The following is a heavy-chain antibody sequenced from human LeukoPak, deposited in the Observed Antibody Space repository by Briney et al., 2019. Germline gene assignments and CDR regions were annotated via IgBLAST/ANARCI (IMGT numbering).Heavy chain of an antibody. CDR1: GGSISSGTYY. D-gene: IGHD5-24*01. J-gene: IGHJ4*02. Sequence: PSQTLSLTCTVSGGSISSGTYYWSWIRQPAGKGLEWIGRISNSGSTNYNPSLKSRVTISVDTSKNQFSLKLSSVTAADTAVYYCARLDGYRDPPGYWGQGTLVTVSS. V-gene: IGHV4-61*02. CDR3: ARLDGYRDPPGY. CDR2: ISNSGST.